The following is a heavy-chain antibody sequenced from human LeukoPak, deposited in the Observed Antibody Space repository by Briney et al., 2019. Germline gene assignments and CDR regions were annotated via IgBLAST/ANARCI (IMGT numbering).Heavy chain of an antibody. V-gene: IGHV4-59*01. CDR1: GGSISRYY. CDR2: IYYSGST. CDR3: ARRREQTNWSDP. D-gene: IGHD1-26*01. J-gene: IGHJ5*02. Sequence: SETLSLTCTVSGGSISRYYWSWIRQPPGKGLEWIGYIYYSGSTNCNPSLKSRVTISVDTSKNQFSLKLSSVTAADTAVYYCARRREQTNWSDPWGQGTLVTVSS.